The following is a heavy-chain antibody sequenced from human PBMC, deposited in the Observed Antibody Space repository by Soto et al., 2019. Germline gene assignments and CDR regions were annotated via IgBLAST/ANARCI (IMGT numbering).Heavy chain of an antibody. CDR2: INNSGKT. Sequence: QLQLQESGPGLVKPSETLSLTCTVSGGSISSSSYYWAWIRQPPGQGLEWIGSINNSGKTYYKPSLKSRVTISVDTPKNQISLRLTPVTAADTAVYYCVRELWGQSDPWGQGTLVTVSS. CDR3: VRELWGQSDP. D-gene: IGHD2-21*01. V-gene: IGHV4-39*01. CDR1: GGSISSSSYY. J-gene: IGHJ5*02.